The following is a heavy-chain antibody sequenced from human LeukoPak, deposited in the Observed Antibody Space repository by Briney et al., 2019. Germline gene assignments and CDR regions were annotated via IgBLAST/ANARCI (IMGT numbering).Heavy chain of an antibody. CDR3: ARDRVGDTYGYYYGMDV. V-gene: IGHV1-46*01. D-gene: IGHD3-10*01. CDR1: GYTFTSYY. CDR2: INPSGGST. Sequence: ASVKVSCKASGYTFTSYYMHCVRQAPGQGPEWMGIINPSGGSTRYAQKFQGRVTTTTDTSTSTVYMELSSLRSEDTAVYYCARDRVGDTYGYYYGMDVWGQGTTVTVSS. J-gene: IGHJ6*02.